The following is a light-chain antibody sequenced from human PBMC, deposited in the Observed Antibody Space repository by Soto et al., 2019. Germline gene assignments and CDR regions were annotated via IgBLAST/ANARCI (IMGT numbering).Light chain of an antibody. J-gene: IGKJ5*01. CDR1: QTISNW. V-gene: IGKV1-5*01. CDR3: QQYNTYST. CDR2: DAS. Sequence: DIQLTQSPSTLSASVGDRVTITCRASQTISNWLAWYQQRPGKAPQLLISDASRLESGVPSRFSGSGSGTEFTLTISSLQPDDFATYYCQQYNTYSTFGQGTRL.